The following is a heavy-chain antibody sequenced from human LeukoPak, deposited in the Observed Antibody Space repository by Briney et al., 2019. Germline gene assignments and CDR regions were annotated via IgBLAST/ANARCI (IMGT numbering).Heavy chain of an antibody. V-gene: IGHV3-21*01. CDR1: GFTFRSYA. CDR3: ARAKMFYYEGGTYYHAFDI. Sequence: GGSLRLSCAASGFTFRSYAMTWVRQAPGKGLEWVSSISSSSNYIYYADSVKGRFTISRDNAKNSLYLQMNSLRAEDTAVYYCARAKMFYYEGGTYYHAFDIWGQGTMVTVSS. CDR2: ISSSSNYI. D-gene: IGHD3-22*01. J-gene: IGHJ3*02.